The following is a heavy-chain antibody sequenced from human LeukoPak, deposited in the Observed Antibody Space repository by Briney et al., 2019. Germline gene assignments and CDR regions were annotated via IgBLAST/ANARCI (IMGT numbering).Heavy chain of an antibody. CDR2: TYYRSKWFN. V-gene: IGHV6-1*01. Sequence: SQTLSLTCDISGDSVSTNIGAWHWIRQSPSRGLEWLGRTYYRSKWFNDYALSVKSRVSINPDTSKNQFSQQLNSVTPEDTAVYYCARSFTTSAGAFDIWGQGTMVTVSS. CDR1: GDSVSTNIGA. J-gene: IGHJ3*02. CDR3: ARSFTTSAGAFDI. D-gene: IGHD1-1*01.